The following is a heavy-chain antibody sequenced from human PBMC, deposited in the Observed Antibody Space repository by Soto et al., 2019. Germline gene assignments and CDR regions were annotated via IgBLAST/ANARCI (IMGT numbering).Heavy chain of an antibody. CDR2: ISSSSSYI. V-gene: IGHV3-21*01. CDR1: GFTVSSNY. Sequence: PGGSLRLSCAASGFTVSSNYMSWVRQAPGKGLEWVSSISSSSSYIYYADSVKGRFTISRDNAKNSLYLQMNSLRAEDTAVYYCARDTRSSNRTPYYYYGMDVWGQGTPVTVYS. CDR3: ARDTRSSNRTPYYYYGMDV. J-gene: IGHJ6*02. D-gene: IGHD6-6*01.